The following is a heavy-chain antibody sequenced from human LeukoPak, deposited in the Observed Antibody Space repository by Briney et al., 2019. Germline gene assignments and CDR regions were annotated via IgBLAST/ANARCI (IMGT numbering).Heavy chain of an antibody. CDR2: ISAYNGNT. V-gene: IGHV1-18*01. CDR3: ARDFGHYYDSSGYLDDAFDI. D-gene: IGHD3-22*01. J-gene: IGHJ3*02. CDR1: GYTFTSYG. Sequence: ASVTVSCKASGYTFTSYGISWVRQAPGQGLEWMGWISAYNGNTNYAQKLQGRVTMTTDTSTSTAYMELRSLRSDDTAVYYCARDFGHYYDSSGYLDDAFDIWGQGTMVTVSS.